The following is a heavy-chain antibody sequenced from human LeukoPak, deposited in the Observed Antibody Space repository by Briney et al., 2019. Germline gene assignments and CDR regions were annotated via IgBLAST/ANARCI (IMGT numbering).Heavy chain of an antibody. CDR3: ARGRDSTFDY. D-gene: IGHD6-13*01. V-gene: IGHV3-48*01. Sequence: GGSLRLSCAASGFTFSSYSMNWVRQAPGKGLEWVSYISSSSTIYYADSVKGRFTISRDNAKNSLYLQMNSLRAEDTAVYYCARGRDSTFDYWGQGTLVTVSS. CDR2: ISSSSTI. CDR1: GFTFSSYS. J-gene: IGHJ4*02.